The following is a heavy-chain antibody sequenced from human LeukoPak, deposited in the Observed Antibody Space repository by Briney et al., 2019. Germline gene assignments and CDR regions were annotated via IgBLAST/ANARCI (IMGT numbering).Heavy chain of an antibody. CDR2: ISSSGSTI. J-gene: IGHJ4*02. CDR1: GFTFRSYE. CDR3: ARNLLRWELPPYYFDY. D-gene: IGHD1-26*01. Sequence: GGSLRLSCAASGFTFRSYEMNWVRQAPGKGLEWVSYISSSGSTIYYADSVKGRFTISRDNAKNSLYLQMNSLRAEDTAVYYCARNLLRWELPPYYFDYWGQGTLVTVSS. V-gene: IGHV3-48*03.